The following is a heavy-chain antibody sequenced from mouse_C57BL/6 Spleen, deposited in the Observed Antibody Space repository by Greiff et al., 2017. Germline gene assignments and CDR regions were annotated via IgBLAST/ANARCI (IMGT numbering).Heavy chain of an antibody. CDR3: TRRGAMDY. CDR2: IDPEPGGT. CDR1: GYTFTDYE. Sequence: QVQLKQSGAELVRPGASVTLSCKASGYTFTDYEMHWVKQTPVHGLAWIGAIDPEPGGTASNQKFKGKAILTADKSSSTAYMELLSLTSEDSAVYDCTRRGAMDYGGPGTSVTVSS. V-gene: IGHV1-15*01. J-gene: IGHJ4*01.